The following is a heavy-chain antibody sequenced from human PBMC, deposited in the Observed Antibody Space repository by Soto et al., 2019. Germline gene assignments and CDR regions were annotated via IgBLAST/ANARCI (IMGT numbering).Heavy chain of an antibody. CDR1: GFTFSSYW. CDR3: ARGDIVVVPAAMFYYYYGMDV. V-gene: IGHV3-74*01. J-gene: IGHJ6*02. CDR2: INSDGSST. D-gene: IGHD2-2*01. Sequence: EVQLVESGGGLVQPGGSLRLSCAASGFTFSSYWMHWVRQAPGKGLVWVSRINSDGSSTSYADSEKGRFTISRDNAKNTLYLQMNSLRAEDTAVYYCARGDIVVVPAAMFYYYYGMDVWGQGTTVTVSS.